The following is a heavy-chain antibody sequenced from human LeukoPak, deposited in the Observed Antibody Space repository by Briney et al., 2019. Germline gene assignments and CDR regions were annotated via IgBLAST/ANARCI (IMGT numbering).Heavy chain of an antibody. CDR1: GGSISSYY. CDR2: IYYSGTT. V-gene: IGHV4-59*01. D-gene: IGHD3-10*01. J-gene: IGHJ5*02. Sequence: PSETLSLTCTVSGGSISSYYWSWIRQPPGKGLEWIGQIYYSGTTYYNPSLKSRVTISIDTSKNQFSLRLSPVTAADTAVYYCARVRSNGSGSYYHNWFDPWGQGTLVTVSS. CDR3: ARVRSNGSGSYYHNWFDP.